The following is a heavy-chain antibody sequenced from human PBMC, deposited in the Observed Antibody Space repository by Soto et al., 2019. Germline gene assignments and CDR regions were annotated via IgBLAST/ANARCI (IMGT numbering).Heavy chain of an antibody. CDR2: IIPILGIA. J-gene: IGHJ4*02. Sequence: GASVKVSCKASGGPFSSYTISWVRQAPGQGLEWMGRIIPILGIANYAQKFQGRVTITADKSTSTAYMELSSLRSEDTAVYYCASKTTSGYNDYWGQGTLVTVSS. CDR3: ASKTTSGYNDY. CDR1: GGPFSSYT. V-gene: IGHV1-69*02. D-gene: IGHD5-12*01.